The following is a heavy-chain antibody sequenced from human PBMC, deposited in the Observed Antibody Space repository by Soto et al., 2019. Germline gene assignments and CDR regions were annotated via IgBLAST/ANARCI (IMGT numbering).Heavy chain of an antibody. CDR3: ARRTSGGPFDY. D-gene: IGHD3-16*01. V-gene: IGHV4-59*08. CDR2: IYYSGST. CDR1: GGSISSYY. J-gene: IGHJ4*02. Sequence: QVQLQESGPALVKPSETLSLTCTVSGGSISSYYWSWIRQPPGKGLECIGYIYYSGSTNYNPSLKSRVTTSVDTSKNQFSLKLSSVTAADTAVYYCARRTSGGPFDYWGQGTLVTVSS.